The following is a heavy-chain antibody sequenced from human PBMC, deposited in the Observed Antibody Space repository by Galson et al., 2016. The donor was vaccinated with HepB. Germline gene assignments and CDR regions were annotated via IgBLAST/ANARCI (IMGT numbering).Heavy chain of an antibody. Sequence: SETLSLTCTVSGGSVSSGSYYWNWIRQPPGKGLEWIGYIYDSDTTNYNPSLKSRVTISVDTSKNQFSLKLSSVTAADTALYYCARASVGGSYLGGYHYYGMDVWGQGTTVTVSS. J-gene: IGHJ6*02. V-gene: IGHV4-61*01. CDR1: GGSVSSGSYY. CDR3: ARASVGGSYLGGYHYYGMDV. D-gene: IGHD1-26*01. CDR2: IYDSDTT.